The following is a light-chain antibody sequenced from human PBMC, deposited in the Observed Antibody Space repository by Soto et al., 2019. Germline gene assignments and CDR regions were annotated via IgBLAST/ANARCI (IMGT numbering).Light chain of an antibody. Sequence: QALVTQEPSFSVSPGGTVTLTRGLSSGSVSTSYYPGWYQQTPGQAPRTLIYDTNSRSSGVPDRVSGSILGTKAALTITGAQADDESDYYCVLFMGSGTGVFGGGTKVTVL. CDR3: VLFMGSGTGV. V-gene: IGLV8-61*01. CDR1: SGSVSTSYY. J-gene: IGLJ2*01. CDR2: DTN.